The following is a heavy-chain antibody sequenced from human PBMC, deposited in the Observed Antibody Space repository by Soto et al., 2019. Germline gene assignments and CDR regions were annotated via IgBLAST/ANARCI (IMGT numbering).Heavy chain of an antibody. Sequence: SDTLSLTCTVPGASISSSAYYWSWVRQPPGKGLKWIGYIFNRSSAYYNKSLKKRVTISVNTSKNQITLKLTSVTAADTAVFYCARYTFGHDREYHYAMDVWGQGTTVTVS. J-gene: IGHJ6*02. CDR3: ARYTFGHDREYHYAMDV. CDR2: IFNRSSA. CDR1: GASISSSAYY. V-gene: IGHV4-30-4*02. D-gene: IGHD3-10*02.